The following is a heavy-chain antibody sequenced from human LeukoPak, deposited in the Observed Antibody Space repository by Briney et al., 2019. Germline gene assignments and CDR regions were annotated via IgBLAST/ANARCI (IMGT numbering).Heavy chain of an antibody. V-gene: IGHV4-30-4*01. Sequence: SETLSLTCTVSGGSISSGDYYWSWIRQPPGKDLEWIGYIYYSGSTYYNPSLKSRVTISVDTSKNQFSLKLSSVTAADTAVYYCARFDYGGNARHFDYWGQGTLVTVSS. CDR3: ARFDYGGNARHFDY. CDR1: GGSISSGDYY. D-gene: IGHD4-23*01. CDR2: IYYSGST. J-gene: IGHJ4*02.